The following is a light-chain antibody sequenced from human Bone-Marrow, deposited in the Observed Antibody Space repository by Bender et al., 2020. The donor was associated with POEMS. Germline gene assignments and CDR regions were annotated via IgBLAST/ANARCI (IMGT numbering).Light chain of an antibody. CDR2: EVS. V-gene: IGLV2-8*01. CDR1: SSDVGDYNY. J-gene: IGLJ3*02. CDR3: SSFAGSYTSV. Sequence: QSALTQPPSASGSPGQSVTISCTGTSSDVGDYNYVSWYQQHPGKAPKLMIYEVSKRPSGVPDRFSGSKSGNTASLTVSGLQAEDEADYYCSSFAGSYTSVFGGGTKLTV.